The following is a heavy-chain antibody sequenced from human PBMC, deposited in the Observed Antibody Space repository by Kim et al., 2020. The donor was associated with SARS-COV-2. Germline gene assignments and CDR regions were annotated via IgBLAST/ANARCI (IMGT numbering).Heavy chain of an antibody. J-gene: IGHJ6*02. CDR3: ARGITYYYYGMDV. V-gene: IGHV1-69*01. Sequence: YAQKFQGRVTITADESTSTAYMELSSLRSEDTAVYYCARGITYYYYGMDVWGQGTTVTVSS.